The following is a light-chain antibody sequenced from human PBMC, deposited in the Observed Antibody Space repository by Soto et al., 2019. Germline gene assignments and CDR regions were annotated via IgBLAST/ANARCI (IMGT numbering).Light chain of an antibody. CDR2: DAS. V-gene: IGKV3-11*01. Sequence: EIVLTQSPATLSLSPGERATLSCRASHSIGLAIAWYQHKPGQAPRLLIFDASQRATGIPARVRGSGSGTDFPLSLRSLEPEDFAVYYCQQRTDRPPWTFGQGTKVDIK. J-gene: IGKJ1*01. CDR1: HSIGLA. CDR3: QQRTDRPPWT.